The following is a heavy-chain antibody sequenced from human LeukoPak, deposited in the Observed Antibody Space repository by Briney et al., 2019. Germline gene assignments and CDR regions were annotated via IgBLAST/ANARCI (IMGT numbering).Heavy chain of an antibody. CDR2: ISSSGSTI. D-gene: IGHD5-24*01. CDR3: AKDRSVGPDGYLFGTLVDY. V-gene: IGHV3-11*04. CDR1: GFTFSDYY. Sequence: GGSLRLSCAASGFTFSDYYMSWIRQAPGKGLEWVSYISSSGSTIYYADSVKGRFTISRDNAKNSLYLQMNSLRAEDTAVYYCAKDRSVGPDGYLFGTLVDYWGQGTLVTVSS. J-gene: IGHJ4*02.